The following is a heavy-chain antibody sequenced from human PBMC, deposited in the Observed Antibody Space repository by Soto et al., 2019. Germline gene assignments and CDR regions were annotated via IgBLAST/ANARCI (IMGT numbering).Heavy chain of an antibody. CDR3: ARDAAWAGDSSGYYASNAFDI. CDR2: ISAYNGNT. Sequence: VASVKVSCKASGYTLTSYGISWVRQAPGQGLEWMGWISAYNGNTNYAQKLQGRVTMTTDTSTSTAYMELRSLRSDDTAVYYCARDAAWAGDSSGYYASNAFDIWGQGTMVTVSS. V-gene: IGHV1-18*04. CDR1: GYTLTSYG. J-gene: IGHJ3*02. D-gene: IGHD3-22*01.